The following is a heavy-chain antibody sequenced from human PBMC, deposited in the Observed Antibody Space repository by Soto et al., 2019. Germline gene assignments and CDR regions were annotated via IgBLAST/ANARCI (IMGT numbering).Heavy chain of an antibody. CDR1: GGSISSGGYY. CDR3: ARGPDSSHWYFDH. V-gene: IGHV4-31*03. Sequence: QVQLQDSGPGLVKPSQTLSLTCTVSGGSISSGGYYWSWIRQHPGKGLEWIAYIYYSGSTYYNPSLNSRVTISVDSSKNQLSLKLSSVTAADTAVYYCARGPDSSHWYFDHWGRGTLVTVSS. J-gene: IGHJ2*01. CDR2: IYYSGST. D-gene: IGHD3-3*01.